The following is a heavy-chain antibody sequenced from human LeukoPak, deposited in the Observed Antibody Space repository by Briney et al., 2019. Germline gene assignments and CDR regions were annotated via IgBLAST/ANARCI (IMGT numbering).Heavy chain of an antibody. CDR3: AREGATREFDY. D-gene: IGHD1-26*01. CDR2: INPSGGST. CDR1: GYTFTSYY. V-gene: IGHV1-46*01. J-gene: IGHJ4*02. Sequence: ASVKVSCKASGYTFTSYYMHWVRQAPGQGLEWMGIINPSGGSTIYAQKFQGRITMTRDTSTSTVYMELSRLTSDDTAVYYCAREGATREFDYWGQGTLVTVSS.